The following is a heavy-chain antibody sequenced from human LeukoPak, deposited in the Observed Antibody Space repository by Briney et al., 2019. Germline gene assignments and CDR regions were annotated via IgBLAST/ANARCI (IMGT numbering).Heavy chain of an antibody. CDR3: ARGRTMIRGVSWFDP. CDR2: INPLSGAV. CDR1: GYSFIDYY. J-gene: IGHJ5*02. V-gene: IGHV1-2*02. Sequence: ASVKVSCKASGYSFIDYYIHWVRQAPGQGLKWMGWINPLSGAVKYAQQFPVRVTMTRDTSISTAYMELSSLRSDDTAVYYCARGRTMIRGVSWFDPWGQGTLVSVSS. D-gene: IGHD3-10*01.